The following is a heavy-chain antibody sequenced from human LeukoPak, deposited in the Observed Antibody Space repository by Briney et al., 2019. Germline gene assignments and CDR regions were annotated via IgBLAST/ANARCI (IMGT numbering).Heavy chain of an antibody. J-gene: IGHJ4*02. CDR3: AKDKGYSYGYSFDY. Sequence: SLRLSCAPSGFTFDDYAMHWVRQAPGKGLEWVSGISWNSGSIGYADSVKGRFTISRDNAKNSLYLQMNSLRAEDTALYYCAKDKGYSYGYSFDYWGQGTLVTVSS. D-gene: IGHD5-18*01. CDR1: GFTFDDYA. V-gene: IGHV3-9*01. CDR2: ISWNSGSI.